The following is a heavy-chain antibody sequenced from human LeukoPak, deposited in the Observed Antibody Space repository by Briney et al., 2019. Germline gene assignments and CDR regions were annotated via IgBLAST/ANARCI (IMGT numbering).Heavy chain of an antibody. CDR3: ARIGAAALFEW. J-gene: IGHJ4*02. Sequence: PSETLSLTCTVSGGSISSSSYYWGWIRQPPGKGLEWIGNIYYSGSIYNNPSLKSRVTISLDTSKNQFSLRLSSVTAADTAVYYCARIGAAALFEWWGQGTLVTVSS. CDR1: GGSISSSSYY. D-gene: IGHD6-13*01. CDR2: IYYSGSI. V-gene: IGHV4-39*01.